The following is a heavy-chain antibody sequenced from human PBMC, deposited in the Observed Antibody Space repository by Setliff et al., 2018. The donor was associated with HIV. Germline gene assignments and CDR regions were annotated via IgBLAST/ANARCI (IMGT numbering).Heavy chain of an antibody. CDR3: ARIIFVTMVRGVIITSGYPGWFDP. D-gene: IGHD3-10*01. CDR2: IYYSGST. V-gene: IGHV4-39*01. J-gene: IGHJ5*02. CDR1: GGSISSSSYY. Sequence: LSLTCTVSGGSISSSSYYWGWIRQPPGKGLEWIGSIYYSGSTYYNPSLKSRVTISVDTSKNQFSLKLSSVTAADTAVYYCARIIFVTMVRGVIITSGYPGWFDPWGQGTLVTVSS.